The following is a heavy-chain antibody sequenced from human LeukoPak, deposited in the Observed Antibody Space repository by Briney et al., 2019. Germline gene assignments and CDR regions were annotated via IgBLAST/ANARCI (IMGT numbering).Heavy chain of an antibody. Sequence: GGSLRLSCAASGFTFSSYGMHWVRQAPGKGLEWVAVISHDGSNIYYGDSVKGRFSISRGNSKNTLYLQMNSLRVEDTAVYYCAKDPYRVVVATGNYLDPWGQGTLVTVSS. CDR1: GFTFSSYG. V-gene: IGHV3-30*18. CDR3: AKDPYRVVVATGNYLDP. CDR2: ISHDGSNI. D-gene: IGHD2-15*01. J-gene: IGHJ5*02.